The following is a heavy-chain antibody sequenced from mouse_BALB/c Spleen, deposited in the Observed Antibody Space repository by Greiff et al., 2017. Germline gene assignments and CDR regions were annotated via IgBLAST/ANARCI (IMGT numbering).Heavy chain of an antibody. D-gene: IGHD4-1*01. Sequence: EVQGVESGGGLVKPGGSLKLSCAASGFTFSSYAMSWVRQSPEKRLEWVAEISSGGSYTYYPDTVTGRFTISRDNAKNTLYLEMSSLRSEDTAMYYCARGLGRAYAMDYWGQGTSVTVSS. V-gene: IGHV5-9-4*01. CDR1: GFTFSSYA. J-gene: IGHJ4*01. CDR2: ISSGGSYT. CDR3: ARGLGRAYAMDY.